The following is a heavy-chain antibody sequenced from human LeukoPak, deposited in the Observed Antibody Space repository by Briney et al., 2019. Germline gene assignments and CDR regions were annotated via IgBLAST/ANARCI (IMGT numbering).Heavy chain of an antibody. CDR1: GGSIRSYY. Sequence: SETLSLTCIVSGGSIRSYYWSWIRQPADNRLEWIGRIHGSGGTVQNPSLKSRITMSVDASKNQFSLKLSSVTAADTAVFYCARQGSYYYMDVWGKGTTVTVSS. V-gene: IGHV4-4*07. CDR2: IHGSGGT. CDR3: ARQGSYYYMDV. J-gene: IGHJ6*03.